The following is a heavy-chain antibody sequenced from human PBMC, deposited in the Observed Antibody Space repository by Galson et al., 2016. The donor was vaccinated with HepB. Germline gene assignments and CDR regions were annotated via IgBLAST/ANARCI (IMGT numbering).Heavy chain of an antibody. V-gene: IGHV1-24*01. D-gene: IGHD6-13*01. Sequence: SVKVSCKVSGYTLTELSMHWVRQAPGKGLEWMGGFDPEDGETIYAQKFQGRVTMTEDTSTDTVYMELSSLRSEDTAVYYCATFDREAGMWDLRTWGQGTLVTVTS. J-gene: IGHJ5*02. CDR3: ATFDREAGMWDLRT. CDR2: FDPEDGET. CDR1: GYTLTELS.